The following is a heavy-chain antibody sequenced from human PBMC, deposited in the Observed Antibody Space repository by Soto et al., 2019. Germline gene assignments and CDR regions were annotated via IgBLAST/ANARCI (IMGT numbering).Heavy chain of an antibody. CDR2: IYYSGST. CDR3: ARPNYSPAIWFDP. D-gene: IGHD6-13*01. J-gene: IGHJ5*02. CDR1: GGPISSSSYY. Sequence: SETLSLTCTVSGGPISSSSYYWGWFRQPPGKGLEWIGSIYYSGSTYYNPSLKSRVTVSVDTSKNQFSLKLSSVTAADTAVYYCARPNYSPAIWFDPGGQGTLVNVSS. V-gene: IGHV4-39*01.